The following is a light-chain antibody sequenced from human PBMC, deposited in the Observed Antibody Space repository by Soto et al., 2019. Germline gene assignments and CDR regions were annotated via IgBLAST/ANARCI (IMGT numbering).Light chain of an antibody. Sequence: QTVVTQEPSLTVSPGGTVTLTCATSTGAVTSGYYPNWFQQKPGQAPRALIYSTNNKYSWTPARFSGSLLGGKAALTLSGVQQEDEADYCCLLYYGGQVGVFGGGTKLTVL. CDR3: LLYYGGQVGV. J-gene: IGLJ2*01. V-gene: IGLV7-43*01. CDR2: STN. CDR1: TGAVTSGYY.